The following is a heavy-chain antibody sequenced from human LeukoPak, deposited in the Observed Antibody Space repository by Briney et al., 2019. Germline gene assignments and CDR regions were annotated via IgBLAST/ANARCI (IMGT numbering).Heavy chain of an antibody. CDR3: ARGYCSGASCYRYTFDI. V-gene: IGHV4-59*08. CDR2: IYYSGST. D-gene: IGHD2-15*01. J-gene: IGHJ3*02. CDR1: GDSISSYY. Sequence: PSETLSLTCTVSGDSISSYYWSWIRQPPGKGLEWIGYIYYSGSTNYNPSLKSRVTISVDTSKIQFSLKLSSVTAADTAGYYCARGYCSGASCYRYTFDIWGQGTIVTVSS.